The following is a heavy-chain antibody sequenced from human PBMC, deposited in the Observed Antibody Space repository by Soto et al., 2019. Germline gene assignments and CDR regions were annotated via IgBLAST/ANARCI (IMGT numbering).Heavy chain of an antibody. J-gene: IGHJ5*02. CDR1: GASISGFY. Sequence: XETLSLTCTVSGASISGFYWSWIRKSAGKGLEWIGRIYATGTTDYNPSLKSRVMMSVDTSKKQFSLKLRSVTAADTAVYYCVRDGTKTLRDWFDHWGQGISVTVSS. CDR3: VRDGTKTLRDWFDH. D-gene: IGHD1-1*01. CDR2: IYATGTT. V-gene: IGHV4-4*07.